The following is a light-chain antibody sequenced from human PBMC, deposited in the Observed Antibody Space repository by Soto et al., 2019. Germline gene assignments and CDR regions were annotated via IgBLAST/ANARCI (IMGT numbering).Light chain of an antibody. Sequence: EIVLTQSPGTLSLSPGERATLSCRSSQSVNSNYLAWYQQKPGQAPRLLIYGAASRATGIPDRFSDSESGTDFTLTISRLEPEDFSVYYCQLYGSSPPRTFGQGTELEIK. J-gene: IGKJ2*01. V-gene: IGKV3-20*01. CDR2: GAA. CDR3: QLYGSSPPRT. CDR1: QSVNSNY.